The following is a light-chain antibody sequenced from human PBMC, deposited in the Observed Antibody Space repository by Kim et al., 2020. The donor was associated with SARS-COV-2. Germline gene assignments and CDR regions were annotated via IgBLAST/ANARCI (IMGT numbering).Light chain of an antibody. J-gene: IGLJ3*02. Sequence: QSALTQPASVSGSPGQSITISCTGTSSDVGGYNYVSWYQQHPGKAPKLMIYDVSKRPSGVSNRFSGSKSGYTASLTISRLQEEDEADYYCSRYTSNSSWVFAGGTTLTV. CDR1: SSDVGGYNY. V-gene: IGLV2-14*01. CDR2: DVS. CDR3: SRYTSNSSWV.